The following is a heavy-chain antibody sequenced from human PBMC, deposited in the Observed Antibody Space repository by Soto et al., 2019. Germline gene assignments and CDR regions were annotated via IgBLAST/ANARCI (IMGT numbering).Heavy chain of an antibody. D-gene: IGHD2-2*01. CDR1: GFRFSSYG. CDR3: AKDLSTLARNCLDS. J-gene: IGHJ4*02. V-gene: IGHV3-30*18. Sequence: QVQLVESGGGVVQPGRSLRLSCAGSGFRFSSYGMHWVRQAPGKGLEWVAVTSSDGGDTHYADSVEGRFTISRDNSKNTLYLQMDSLRADDTAVYYCAKDLSTLARNCLDSWCQGTLVTVSS. CDR2: TSSDGGDT.